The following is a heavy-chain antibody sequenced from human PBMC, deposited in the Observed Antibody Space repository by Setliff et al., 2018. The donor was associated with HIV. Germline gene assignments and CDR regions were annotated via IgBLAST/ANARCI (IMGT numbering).Heavy chain of an antibody. CDR1: GYTFTGHY. D-gene: IGHD3-9*01. CDR2: INPDSGDT. V-gene: IGHV1-2*06. CDR3: ARGHYDILTGYFFDL. Sequence: GASVKVSCKASGYTFTGHYLYWMRQAPGQGLEWMGRINPDSGDTNYAQTSLGRVTLTRDTSITTAFMELSRLSSDDTALYYCARGHYDILTGYFFDLWGRGTLVTVSS. J-gene: IGHJ2*01.